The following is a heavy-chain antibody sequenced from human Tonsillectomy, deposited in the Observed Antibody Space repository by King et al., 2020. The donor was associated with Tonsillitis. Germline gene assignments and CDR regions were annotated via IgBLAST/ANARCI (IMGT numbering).Heavy chain of an antibody. Sequence: VQLVESGGGLVQPGGSLRLSCAASGFTFSSYAMSWVRQAPGKGLEWVSAISGSGGSTNYADSVKGRFPISRDNSKNKLYLKMNSLRAEDTAVYYWSKRPSPVTNMLLVVVTEYFFDYWGQGTLVTVSS. D-gene: IGHD3-22*01. J-gene: IGHJ4*02. CDR3: SKRPSPVTNMLLVVVTEYFFDY. CDR2: ISGSGGST. V-gene: IGHV3-23*04. CDR1: GFTFSSYA.